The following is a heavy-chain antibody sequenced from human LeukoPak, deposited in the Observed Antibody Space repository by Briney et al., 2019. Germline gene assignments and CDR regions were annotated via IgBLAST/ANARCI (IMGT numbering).Heavy chain of an antibody. D-gene: IGHD6-19*01. V-gene: IGHV4-39*01. CDR2: IYYSGST. CDR3: ARRLQWLVDYYYMDV. CDR1: GGSISSASYY. Sequence: SETLSLTCTVSGGSISSASYYWGLIRQPPGKRLEWIGGIYYSGSTYYNPSLKSRVTISVDTSKNQFSLKLSSVTAADTAVYYCARRLQWLVDYYYMDVWGKGTTVTVSS. J-gene: IGHJ6*03.